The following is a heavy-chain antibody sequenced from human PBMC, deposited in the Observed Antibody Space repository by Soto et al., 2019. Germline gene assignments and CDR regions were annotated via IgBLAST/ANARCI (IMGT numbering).Heavy chain of an antibody. V-gene: IGHV4-39*01. CDR3: ARRGTCSGSPSCGMDV. CDR1: GGSMSSSSYY. Sequence: QLQLQESGPGLVKPSETLSLTCTVSGGSMSSSSYYWGWIRQPPGKGLEWIGSIYYSGSTYYNPSLKSRVTISVDTSKKQFSLKLSSVIAADTAVYYCARRGTCSGSPSCGMDVWGQGTTVTASS. J-gene: IGHJ6*02. CDR2: IYYSGST. D-gene: IGHD3-10*02.